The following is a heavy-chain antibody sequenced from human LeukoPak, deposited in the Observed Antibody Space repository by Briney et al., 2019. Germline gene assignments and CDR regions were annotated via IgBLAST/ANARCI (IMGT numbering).Heavy chain of an antibody. Sequence: GASVKVSCKASGYIFTGYYLHWVRQAPGQGLEWMGWINPDSGDTNFAEKFQGRVSMTRYTSISTAYLELSGLRSDDTAYFYCARVQYYNILTGAFHSWGQGTLVTVSS. D-gene: IGHD3-9*01. CDR1: GYIFTGYY. V-gene: IGHV1-2*02. CDR2: INPDSGDT. CDR3: ARVQYYNILTGAFHS. J-gene: IGHJ4*02.